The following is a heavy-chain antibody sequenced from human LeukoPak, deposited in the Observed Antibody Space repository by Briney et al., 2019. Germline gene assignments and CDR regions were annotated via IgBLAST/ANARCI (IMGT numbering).Heavy chain of an antibody. V-gene: IGHV3-30*04. D-gene: IGHD6-6*01. CDR2: ISYDGSNK. Sequence: GRSLRLSCAASGFTFSSYAMHWVRQAPGKGLEWVAVISYDGSNKYYADSVKGRFTISRDNSKNTLYLQMNSLRAEDTAVYYCARVGYSSSSGYWGQGTLVTVSS. J-gene: IGHJ4*02. CDR3: ARVGYSSSSGY. CDR1: GFTFSSYA.